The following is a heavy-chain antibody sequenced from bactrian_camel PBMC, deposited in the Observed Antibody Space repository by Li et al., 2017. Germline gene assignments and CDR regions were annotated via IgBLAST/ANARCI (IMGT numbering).Heavy chain of an antibody. D-gene: IGHD3*01. J-gene: IGHJ4*01. V-gene: IGHV3S6*01. CDR2: IDGPRDT. CDR1: RFRHC. Sequence: VQLVESGGGLVQPGGSLRLSCEASRFRHCMAWFRQAPGKGREGVAAIDGPRDTEYVDSVKGRFAISRDKMNENTLYLQMNDLKVEDAATYYCAAKNGPCGSVSWRAADTYNHWGQGTQVTVS. CDR3: AAKNGPCGSVSWRAADTYNH.